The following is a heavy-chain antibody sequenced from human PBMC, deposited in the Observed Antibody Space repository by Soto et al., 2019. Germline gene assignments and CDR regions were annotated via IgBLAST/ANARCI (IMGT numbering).Heavy chain of an antibody. Sequence: VGSLRLSCAASGFTFSSYGMHWVRQAPGKGLEWVAVISYDGSNKYYADSVKGRFTISRDNSKNTLYLQMNSLRAEDTAVYYCAKTVVAGRSYYYSYGMAVCGQGTTVTVSS. CDR3: AKTVVAGRSYYYSYGMAV. D-gene: IGHD6-19*01. CDR1: GFTFSSYG. V-gene: IGHV3-30*18. J-gene: IGHJ6*02. CDR2: ISYDGSNK.